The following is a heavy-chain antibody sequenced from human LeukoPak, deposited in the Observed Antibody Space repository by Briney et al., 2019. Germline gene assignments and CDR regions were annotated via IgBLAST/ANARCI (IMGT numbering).Heavy chain of an antibody. Sequence: GGSLRLSCAASGFTFSNYGLSRVRQAPGKGLEWVSGIKGRFTISRDNSKNTLYLQMNSLRAEDTAIYYCARDERLLSSLKWGQGTLVTVSS. CDR2: I. J-gene: IGHJ4*02. V-gene: IGHV3-23*01. CDR3: ARDERLLSSLK. CDR1: GFTFSNYG. D-gene: IGHD3-3*01.